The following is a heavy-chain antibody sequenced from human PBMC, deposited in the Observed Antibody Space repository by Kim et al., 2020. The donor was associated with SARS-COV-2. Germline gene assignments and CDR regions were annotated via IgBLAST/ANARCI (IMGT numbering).Heavy chain of an antibody. Sequence: GGSLRLFCATSGFTFSAYDMNWVRQAPGKGLEWLSFITKSSTTIYYADSVEGRFTISRDNAKNSLFLQMNSLRYEDTALYYCVRDRMGGAFDMWGQWTMV. V-gene: IGHV3-48*02. J-gene: IGHJ3*02. CDR1: GFTFSAYD. D-gene: IGHD3-16*01. CDR3: VRDRMGGAFDM. CDR2: ITKSSTTI.